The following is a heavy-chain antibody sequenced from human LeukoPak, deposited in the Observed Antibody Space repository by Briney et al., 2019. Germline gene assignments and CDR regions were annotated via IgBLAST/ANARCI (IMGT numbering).Heavy chain of an antibody. D-gene: IGHD3-16*01. Sequence: GRSLRLSCAASGFTFSSYSMNWVRQAPGKGLEWVSSISSSSSYIYYADSVKGRFTISRDNAKNSLYLQMNSLRAEDTAVYYCARDFRGYSIDYWGQGTLVTVSS. J-gene: IGHJ4*02. CDR3: ARDFRGYSIDY. V-gene: IGHV3-21*01. CDR2: ISSSSSYI. CDR1: GFTFSSYS.